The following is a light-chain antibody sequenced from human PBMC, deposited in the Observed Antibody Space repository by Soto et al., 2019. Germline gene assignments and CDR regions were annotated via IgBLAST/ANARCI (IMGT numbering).Light chain of an antibody. Sequence: IQVTQSPSSLSASVGDRVTITCRASQGIASDLAWYQQKPGKAPKLLIYAASALQTGVSSRFSGSGYGTDFALTISNLQPEDFATYYCPQLYSYPLTFGGGTTVEF. CDR3: PQLYSYPLT. J-gene: IGKJ4*01. CDR2: AAS. V-gene: IGKV1-9*01. CDR1: QGIASD.